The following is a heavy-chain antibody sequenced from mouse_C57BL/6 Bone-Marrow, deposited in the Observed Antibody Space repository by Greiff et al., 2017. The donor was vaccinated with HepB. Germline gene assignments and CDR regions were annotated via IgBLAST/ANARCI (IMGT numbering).Heavy chain of an antibody. J-gene: IGHJ2*01. CDR2: INPSNGGT. Sequence: QVQLQQPGTELVKPGASVKLSCKASGYTFTSYWMHWVKQRPGQGLEWIGNINPSNGGTNYNEKFNSKATLTVDKSSSTAYMQLSSLTSEDSAVYYCARSNYGSPYYFDYWGQGTTLTVSS. V-gene: IGHV1-53*01. D-gene: IGHD1-1*01. CDR3: ARSNYGSPYYFDY. CDR1: GYTFTSYW.